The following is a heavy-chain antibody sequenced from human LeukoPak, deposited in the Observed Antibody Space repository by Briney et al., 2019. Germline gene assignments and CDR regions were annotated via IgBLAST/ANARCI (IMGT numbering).Heavy chain of an antibody. Sequence: GGSLRLSCVASGFTFSRHWMSWVRQAPGKGLEWVANIKHDGSEKHYVDSVKGRFTISRDNGKNSLYLQMDSLRVEDTGVFYCASLYYDFWSGRPDYYGVDVWGQGTTVTVSS. J-gene: IGHJ6*02. CDR1: GFTFSRHW. CDR3: ASLYYDFWSGRPDYYGVDV. V-gene: IGHV3-7*01. CDR2: IKHDGSEK. D-gene: IGHD3-3*01.